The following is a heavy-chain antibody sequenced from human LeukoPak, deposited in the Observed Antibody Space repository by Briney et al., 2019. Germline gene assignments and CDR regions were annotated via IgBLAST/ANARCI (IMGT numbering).Heavy chain of an antibody. J-gene: IGHJ4*02. Sequence: SXXRQAPGQGLEWMGGIIPIFGTANYAQKFQGRVTITADESTSTAYMELSSLRSEDTAVYYCARSSMIVVVITTPYYFDYWGQGTLVTVSS. V-gene: IGHV1-69*01. CDR2: IIPIFGTA. CDR3: ARSSMIVVVITTPYYFDY. D-gene: IGHD3-22*01.